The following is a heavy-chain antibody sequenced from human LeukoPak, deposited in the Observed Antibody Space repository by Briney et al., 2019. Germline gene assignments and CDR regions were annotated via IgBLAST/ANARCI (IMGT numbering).Heavy chain of an antibody. V-gene: IGHV4-59*01. D-gene: IGHD4-17*01. J-gene: IGHJ6*02. Sequence: PSETLSLTCTVSGDSINSDYWSWIRQPPGKEMEWIGYIYNSGSTNYSPSLRSRITMSVDMSKNQFSLKLNSVTAADTAVYYCAKATVSPSHRFYYLEVWGQGTTVTVSS. CDR3: AKATVSPSHRFYYLEV. CDR2: IYNSGST. CDR1: GDSINSDY.